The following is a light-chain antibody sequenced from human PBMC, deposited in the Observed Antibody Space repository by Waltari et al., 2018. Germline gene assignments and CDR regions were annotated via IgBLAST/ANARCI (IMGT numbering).Light chain of an antibody. Sequence: DIVMTQSPDSLAVSLGERATINFTPSRTLLYSANNKNYLAWYQPKPGQPPKLLFYWASPRESGVPDRFSGGGSGTDFTLTISSLQAEDVAVYYCQQYFLTPTFGLGTRVEVK. V-gene: IGKV4-1*01. CDR2: WAS. J-gene: IGKJ1*01. CDR1: RTLLYSANNKNY. CDR3: QQYFLTPT.